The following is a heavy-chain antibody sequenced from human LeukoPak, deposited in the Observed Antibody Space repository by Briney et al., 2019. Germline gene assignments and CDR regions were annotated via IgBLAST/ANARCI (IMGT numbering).Heavy chain of an antibody. CDR3: ARHKAAAGTHDYYYYGMDV. CDR2: IYYSGST. CDR1: GGSFSGYY. D-gene: IGHD6-13*01. V-gene: IGHV4-59*08. Sequence: SETLSLTCAVYGGSFSGYYWSWIRQPPGKGLEWIGYIYYSGSTNYNPSLKSRVTISVDTSKNQFSLKLSSVTAADTAVYYCARHKAAAGTHDYYYYGMDVWGQGTTVTVSS. J-gene: IGHJ6*02.